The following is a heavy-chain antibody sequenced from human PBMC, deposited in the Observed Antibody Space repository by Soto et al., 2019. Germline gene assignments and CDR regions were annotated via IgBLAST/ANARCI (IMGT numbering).Heavy chain of an antibody. J-gene: IGHJ4*02. V-gene: IGHV4-4*02. CDR3: ARLIYDSRLNYLYFDS. D-gene: IGHD3-22*01. CDR2: VYRDGSA. CDR1: GVSISSGNW. Sequence: SETMSLTCDVSGVSISSGNWWSWVRQPPGKELEWIGEVYRDGSANYHPSLERRVTISVDTSKNQFSLRLSSVTAADTAIYYCARLIYDSRLNYLYFDSWGQGMLVTVSS.